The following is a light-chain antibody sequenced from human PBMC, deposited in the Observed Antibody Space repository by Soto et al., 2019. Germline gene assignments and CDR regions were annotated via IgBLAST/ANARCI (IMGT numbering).Light chain of an antibody. CDR3: QTWVTGIVV. J-gene: IGLJ2*01. CDR1: SGRSSYA. CDR2: LNIDGSH. V-gene: IGLV4-69*01. Sequence: QPVLTQSPSASASLGASVKLTCTLSSGRSSYAIAWHQQQPEKGPRYLMNLNIDGSHSKGDGIPDRFSGSSSGAERYLTISSLQSEDEADYYCQTWVTGIVVFGGGPKLTVL.